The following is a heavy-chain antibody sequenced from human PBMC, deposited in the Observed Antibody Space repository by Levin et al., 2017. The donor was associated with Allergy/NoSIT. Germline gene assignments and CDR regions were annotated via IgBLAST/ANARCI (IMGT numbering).Heavy chain of an antibody. J-gene: IGHJ3*02. D-gene: IGHD3-10*01. CDR2: IYGAGAT. CDR1: GFTVSKNY. CDR3: ATWGLWFGDLLPDAFDI. Sequence: GGSLRLSCEASGFTVSKNYMSWVRQAPGKGLEWVSVIYGAGATFYADSVKGRFTISRDASKNTMYLQMNSLRADDTAVYYCATWGLWFGDLLPDAFDIWGQGTMVTVSS. V-gene: IGHV3-53*01.